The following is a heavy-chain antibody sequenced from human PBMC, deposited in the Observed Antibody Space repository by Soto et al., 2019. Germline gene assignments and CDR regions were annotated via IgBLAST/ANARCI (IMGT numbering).Heavy chain of an antibody. CDR1: GFTFSSYS. Sequence: GGSLRLSCAASGFTFSSYSMNWVRQAPGKGLEWVSSISSSSSYIYYADSVKGRFTISRDNAKNSLYLQMNSLRAEDTAVYYCARDPSLPLCGGDCFMGYYFDYWGQGTLVTVSS. CDR2: ISSSSSYI. CDR3: ARDPSLPLCGGDCFMGYYFDY. D-gene: IGHD2-21*02. V-gene: IGHV3-21*01. J-gene: IGHJ4*02.